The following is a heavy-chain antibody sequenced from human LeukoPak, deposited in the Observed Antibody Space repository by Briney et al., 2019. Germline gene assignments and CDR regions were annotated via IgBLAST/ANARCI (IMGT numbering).Heavy chain of an antibody. D-gene: IGHD1-26*01. J-gene: IGHJ4*02. Sequence: GESLKISCKGSGYSFTNYWIGWVRQMPGKGLEWMGNIWPGDSDTRYSPSFQGQVTISADKSNSTAYLQWSSLKASDTAMYYCARRYSGSYYPEYFDYWGQGTLVTVSS. V-gene: IGHV5-51*01. CDR2: IWPGDSDT. CDR1: GYSFTNYW. CDR3: ARRYSGSYYPEYFDY.